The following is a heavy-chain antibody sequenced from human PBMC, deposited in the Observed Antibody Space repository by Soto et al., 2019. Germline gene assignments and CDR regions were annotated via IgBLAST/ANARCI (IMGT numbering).Heavy chain of an antibody. J-gene: IGHJ4*02. V-gene: IGHV1-18*01. CDR1: GYTFTSYA. Sequence: QVQLVQSGAEVKKPGASVKVSCKASGYTFTSYAISWVRQAPGQGLEWMGWISAYNGNTNYAQKLQGRVTMTADTSASTVYMELRSLSSDDTAVYYCARDLPPVDYWGQGTLVTVSS. CDR3: ARDLPPVDY. CDR2: ISAYNGNT.